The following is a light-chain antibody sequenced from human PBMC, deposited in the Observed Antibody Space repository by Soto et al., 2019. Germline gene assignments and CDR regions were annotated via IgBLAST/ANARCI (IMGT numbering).Light chain of an antibody. CDR2: GAS. V-gene: IGKV3-15*01. CDR1: QSVSSN. J-gene: IGKJ4*01. Sequence: PVERATLSCMASQSVSSNLAWYQQKPGRAPRLLIYGASTRATGIPARFSGSGSGTEFTLTISSLQSEDFAVYYCQQYNNWPPDTFGGGTKV. CDR3: QQYNNWPPDT.